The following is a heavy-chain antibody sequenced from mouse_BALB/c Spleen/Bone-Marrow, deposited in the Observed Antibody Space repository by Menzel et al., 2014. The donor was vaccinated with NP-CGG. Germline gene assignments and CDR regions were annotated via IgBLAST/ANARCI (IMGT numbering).Heavy chain of an antibody. CDR2: INPSNGRT. V-gene: IGHV1S81*02. J-gene: IGHJ2*01. CDR3: ARMGFDE. CDR1: GYTFTSYW. Sequence: QVQLQQSGAELVKPGASVKLSCKASGYTFTSYWMHWVKQRPGQGLEWIGEINPSNGRTHYNEKFKIKATLTVDQSSSTAYMQRDILTSEGSAVYYCARMGFDEWRQGTTRAVAS.